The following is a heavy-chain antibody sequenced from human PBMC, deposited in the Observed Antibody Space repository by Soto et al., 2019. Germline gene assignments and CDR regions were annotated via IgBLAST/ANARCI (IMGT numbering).Heavy chain of an antibody. Sequence: QSQTLSLTCAISGDSVSSNSAAWNWIRQSPSRGLEWLGRTYYRTKLYNEYAVSVKSRITINPDTSKDQFSLQLNSETPDETAVHYRARYHEQLTGGVTSYLDYCALESLATVAS. CDR2: TYYRTKLYN. D-gene: IGHD2-8*02. V-gene: IGHV6-1*01. CDR3: ARYHEQLTGGVTSYLDY. CDR1: GDSVSSNSAA. J-gene: IGHJ4*01.